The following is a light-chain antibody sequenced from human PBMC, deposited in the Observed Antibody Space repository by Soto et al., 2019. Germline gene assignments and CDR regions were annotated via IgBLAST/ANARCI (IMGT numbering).Light chain of an antibody. Sequence: IVMTQSPDSLAVSLGERATINCKSSQSLLFTSNNKTYLAWYRQKPGQPPQLLIYWASTRESGVPDRFSGSGSGTDFTLTISSLQSEDAAIFYCQQYGSSPWAFGQGTKVEIK. V-gene: IGKV4-1*01. CDR1: QSLLFTSNNKTY. CDR2: WAS. J-gene: IGKJ1*01. CDR3: QQYGSSPWA.